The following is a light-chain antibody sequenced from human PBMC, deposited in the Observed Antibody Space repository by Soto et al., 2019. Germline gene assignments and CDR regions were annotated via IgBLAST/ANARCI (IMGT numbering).Light chain of an antibody. CDR3: GSWDSSLSAYV. J-gene: IGLJ1*01. CDR2: DDN. CDR1: SSDVGRYNY. V-gene: IGLV1-51*01. Sequence: QSVLTQPASVSGSPGQSITISCSGTSSDVGRYNYVSWYQQHPGTAPKLLIYDDNKRPSGIPDRFSGSKSGTSATLGITGFQTGDEADYYCGSWDSSLSAYVFGTGTKLTVL.